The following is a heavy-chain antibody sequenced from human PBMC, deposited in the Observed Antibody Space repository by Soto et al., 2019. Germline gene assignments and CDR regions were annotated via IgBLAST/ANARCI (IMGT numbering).Heavy chain of an antibody. J-gene: IGHJ5*02. CDR3: AREVEWAASLRSNWFDP. CDR2: INSDGSST. Sequence: GGSLRLSCAASGFTFSSYWMHWVRQAPGKGLVWVSRINSDGSSTSYADSVKGRFTISRDNAKNTLYLQMNSLRAEDTAVYYCAREVEWAASLRSNWFDPWGQGTLVTVSS. V-gene: IGHV3-74*01. D-gene: IGHD3-3*01. CDR1: GFTFSSYW.